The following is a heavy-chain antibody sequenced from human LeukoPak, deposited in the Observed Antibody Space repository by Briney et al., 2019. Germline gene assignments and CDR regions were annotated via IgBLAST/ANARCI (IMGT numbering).Heavy chain of an antibody. D-gene: IGHD6-13*01. CDR1: GFTFSSYG. CDR2: ISGSGGST. Sequence: GGSLRLSCAASGFTFSSYGMSWVRQAPGKGLEWVSAISGSGGSTYYADSVKGRLTISRDNSKNTLYLQMNSLRAEDTAVYYCAKAGSSGSSWYDYWGQGTLVTVSS. CDR3: AKAGSSGSSWYDY. J-gene: IGHJ4*02. V-gene: IGHV3-23*01.